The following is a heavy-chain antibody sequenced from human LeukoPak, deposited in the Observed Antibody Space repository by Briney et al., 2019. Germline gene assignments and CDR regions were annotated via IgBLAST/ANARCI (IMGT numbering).Heavy chain of an antibody. D-gene: IGHD4-17*01. CDR3: ARYPFYGDSWYFDL. CDR2: THYSGTT. J-gene: IGHJ2*01. V-gene: IGHV4-59*01. CDR1: GGAISSYY. Sequence: PSETLSLTCTVSGGAISSYYWNWIRQPPGKGQEWIGYTHYSGTTNYNPSLKSRVTISVDTSKNQFSLKLSSVTAADTAVYYCARYPFYGDSWYFDLWGRGTLVTVSS.